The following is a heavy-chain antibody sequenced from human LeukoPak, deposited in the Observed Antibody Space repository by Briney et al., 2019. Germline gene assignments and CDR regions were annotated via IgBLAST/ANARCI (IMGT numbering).Heavy chain of an antibody. CDR3: ARRSAIALGGDY. CDR1: GFTFSSYG. J-gene: IGHJ4*02. CDR2: IRYDGSNK. V-gene: IGHV3-30*02. D-gene: IGHD6-19*01. Sequence: GGSLRLSCAASGFTFSSYGMHWVRQAPGKGLEWVAFIRYDGSNKYYADSVKGRFTISRDYSKNTLYLQMNSLRAEDTAVYYCARRSAIALGGDYWGQGTLVTVSS.